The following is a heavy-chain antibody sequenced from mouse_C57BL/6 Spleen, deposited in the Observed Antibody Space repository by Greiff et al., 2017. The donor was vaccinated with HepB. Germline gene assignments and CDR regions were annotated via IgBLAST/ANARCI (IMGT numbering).Heavy chain of an antibody. CDR1: GYSITSGYY. CDR2: ISYDGSN. Sequence: EVQLQQSGPGLVKPSQSLSLTCSVTGYSITSGYYWNWIRQFPGNKLEWMGYISYDGSNNYNPSLKNRISITRDTSKNQFFLKLNSVTTEDTATYYCANYDVGYWGQGTTLTVSS. CDR3: ANYDVGY. J-gene: IGHJ2*01. D-gene: IGHD2-4*01. V-gene: IGHV3-6*01.